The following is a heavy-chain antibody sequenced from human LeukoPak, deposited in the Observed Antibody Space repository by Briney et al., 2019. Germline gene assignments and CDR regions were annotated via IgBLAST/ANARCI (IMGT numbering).Heavy chain of an antibody. CDR1: GYTFTSYG. Sequence: ASVKVSCKASGYTFTSYGISWVRQAPGQGLEWMGWISAYNGNTNYAHSLQGRVTMTTDTSTTTAYMELRSLRSDDTAVYYCARDHYYDSSGYYGRDYWGQGTLATVSS. V-gene: IGHV1-18*01. D-gene: IGHD3-22*01. CDR3: ARDHYYDSSGYYGRDY. J-gene: IGHJ4*02. CDR2: ISAYNGNT.